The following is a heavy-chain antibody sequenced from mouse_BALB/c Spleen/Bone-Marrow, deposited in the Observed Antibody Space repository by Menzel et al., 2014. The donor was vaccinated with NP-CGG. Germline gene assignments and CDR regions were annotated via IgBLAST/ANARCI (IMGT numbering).Heavy chain of an antibody. J-gene: IGHJ3*01. CDR1: PFNIKDSY. Sequence: VQLQQSGADLVKPGASVKLSCTASPFNIKDSYIHWVKQRPEQGLEWIGRIDPATGHTKYDPKFQDKATITADTSSNTAYLQLSSLTSEDTAVYYCARWGVYYDYAPFPYWGQGTLVTVSA. CDR2: IDPATGHT. CDR3: ARWGVYYDYAPFPY. D-gene: IGHD2-4*01. V-gene: IGHV14-3*02.